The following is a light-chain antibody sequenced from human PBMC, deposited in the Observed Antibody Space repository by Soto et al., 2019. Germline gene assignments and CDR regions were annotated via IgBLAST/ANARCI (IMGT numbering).Light chain of an antibody. Sequence: AIQMTQSPSSLSASVGDRGTITCRASQGIGNDLGWYQQKAGKAPKLLIYAASSLQSGVPSRFSGGGSGTDFTLTISSLQPEDFAIYYCLQDRNYPRTFGQGTKVDIK. CDR1: QGIGND. J-gene: IGKJ1*01. V-gene: IGKV1-6*01. CDR2: AAS. CDR3: LQDRNYPRT.